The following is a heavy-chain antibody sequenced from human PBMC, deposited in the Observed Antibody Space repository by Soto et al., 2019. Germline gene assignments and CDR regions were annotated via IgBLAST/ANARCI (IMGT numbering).Heavy chain of an antibody. CDR2: INSDGSST. D-gene: IGHD3-22*01. CDR1: GFTFSSYW. Sequence: GGSLSLSCAASGFTFSSYWMHWVRQAPGKGLVWVSRINSDGSSTRYADSVKGRFTISRDNAKNTLYLQMNSLRAEDTAVYYCARDPAYYYDSRWYYDYWGQGTLVTVSS. V-gene: IGHV3-74*01. CDR3: ARDPAYYYDSRWYYDY. J-gene: IGHJ4*02.